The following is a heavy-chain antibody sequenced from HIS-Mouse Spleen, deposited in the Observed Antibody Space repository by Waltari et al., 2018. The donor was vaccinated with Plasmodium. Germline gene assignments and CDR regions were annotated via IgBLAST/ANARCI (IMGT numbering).Heavy chain of an antibody. CDR1: GFTFSIYW. D-gene: IGHD6-13*01. V-gene: IGHV3-7*01. CDR2: IKQDGSEK. Sequence: EVQLVESGGGLVQPGGSLRLSCAASGFTFSIYWMSWVRQAPGKGLEGVANIKQDGSEKYYVDSVKGRFTISRDNAKNSLYLQMNSLRAEDTAVHYCASSWYWYFDLWGRGTLVTVSS. J-gene: IGHJ2*01. CDR3: ASSWYWYFDL.